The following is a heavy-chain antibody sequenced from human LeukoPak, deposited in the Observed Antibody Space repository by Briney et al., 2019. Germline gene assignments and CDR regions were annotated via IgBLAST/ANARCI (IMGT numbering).Heavy chain of an antibody. CDR1: GFTFSSYV. CDR2: ISGSGGST. Sequence: GGSLRLSCSASGFTFSSYVMSWVRQAPGKGLEWVSAISGSGGSTSYADSVKGRFTISRDNAKNTLYLQMNSLRAEDTAVYYCARKRGLRGVNDYWGQGTLVTVSS. D-gene: IGHD3-10*01. J-gene: IGHJ4*02. V-gene: IGHV3-23*01. CDR3: ARKRGLRGVNDY.